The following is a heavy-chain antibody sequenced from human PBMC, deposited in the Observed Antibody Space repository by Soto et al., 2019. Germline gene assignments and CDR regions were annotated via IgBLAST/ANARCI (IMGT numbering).Heavy chain of an antibody. D-gene: IGHD3-10*01. J-gene: IGHJ4*01. Sequence: QVQLVQSGAEVQRPGASVKVSCKASGYTFTNYGITWVRQAPGQGLEWTGWINAYNGDTNYAQKFQDRVTVTTDTSTSTAYMDLRSLRSDDTAIYYCARAIPGVYGHTVLDYWGHGTLVIVSS. CDR3: ARAIPGVYGHTVLDY. V-gene: IGHV1-18*01. CDR1: GYTFTNYG. CDR2: INAYNGDT.